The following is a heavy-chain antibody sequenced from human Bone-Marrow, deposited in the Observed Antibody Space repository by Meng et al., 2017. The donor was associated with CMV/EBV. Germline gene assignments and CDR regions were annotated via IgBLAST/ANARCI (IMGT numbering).Heavy chain of an antibody. Sequence: GESLKISCVVSGFNFGDYGMHWVRQAPGKGLEWTAYIQYDGNNRFYADSVKGRFTISRDNSQNTLYLQMNNLRIEDTAVYYCARSGGGIFGVVIFDYWGQGTRVTGSS. CDR1: GFNFGDYG. D-gene: IGHD3-3*01. CDR3: ARSGGGIFGVVIFDY. V-gene: IGHV3-30*02. CDR2: IQYDGNNR. J-gene: IGHJ4*02.